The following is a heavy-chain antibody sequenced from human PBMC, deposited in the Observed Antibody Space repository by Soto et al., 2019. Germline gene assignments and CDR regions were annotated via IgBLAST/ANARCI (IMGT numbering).Heavy chain of an antibody. D-gene: IGHD5-12*01. CDR1: GYSFPNHW. CDR3: ARRVSGYDPYFDY. Sequence: EVQLVQSGAEVIQPGESLKISCTGSGYSFPNHWIGWVRQMPGRGLEWMGIIYPDDSDTTYSPSFQGQVTISADKSISTAYLHWSSLKASDTAMYYCARRVSGYDPYFDYWGQGTLVTVSS. V-gene: IGHV5-51*01. J-gene: IGHJ4*02. CDR2: IYPDDSDT.